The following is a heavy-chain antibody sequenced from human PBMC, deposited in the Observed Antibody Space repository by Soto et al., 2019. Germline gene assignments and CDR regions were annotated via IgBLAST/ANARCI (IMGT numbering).Heavy chain of an antibody. D-gene: IGHD5-12*01. CDR2: IYDSGSS. Sequence: PSETLSLTCTVSGASISSGDYFWSWVRQSPGKGLQWIGYIYDSGSSYYNPSLKSRDTMSVDTSKNQFSLKLSSVTAADTAVYYCAREKGYISGPKNFDYWGQGTLVTVSS. J-gene: IGHJ4*02. CDR3: AREKGYISGPKNFDY. CDR1: GASISSGDYF. V-gene: IGHV4-30-4*01.